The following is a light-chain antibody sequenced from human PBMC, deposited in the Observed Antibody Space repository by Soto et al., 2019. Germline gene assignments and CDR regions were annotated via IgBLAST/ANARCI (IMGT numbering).Light chain of an antibody. CDR2: GAS. J-gene: IGKJ1*01. CDR1: QSVSSN. V-gene: IGKV3-15*01. CDR3: QQYNSFRT. Sequence: SPCTLSLSPGERVTLSCRASQSVSSNLAWYQQKVGQAPRLLIYGASTKATDMPGRFSGRGSGTEFTLTISSLQPDDFATYFCQQYNSFRTFGQGTKVDIK.